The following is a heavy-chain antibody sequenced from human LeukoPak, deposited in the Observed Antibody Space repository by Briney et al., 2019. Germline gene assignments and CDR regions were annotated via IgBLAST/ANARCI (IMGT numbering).Heavy chain of an antibody. Sequence: AGGSLRLSCAASGFTFSSYGMHWVRQAPGKGLEWVSSISSSSSYIYYADSMKGRFTISRDNAKNSLYLQMNRLRAEDTAVYYCARAIGSSGYYYHRYYFDYWGQGTLVTVSS. CDR2: ISSSSSYI. D-gene: IGHD3-22*01. CDR3: ARAIGSSGYYYHRYYFDY. V-gene: IGHV3-21*01. CDR1: GFTFSSYG. J-gene: IGHJ4*02.